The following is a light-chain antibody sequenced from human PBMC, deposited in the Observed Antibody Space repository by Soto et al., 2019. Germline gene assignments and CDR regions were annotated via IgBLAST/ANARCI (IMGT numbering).Light chain of an antibody. CDR3: QQYGSSLPWT. V-gene: IGKV3-20*01. J-gene: IGKJ1*01. CDR1: QSVSSSY. CDR2: GAS. Sequence: EIVLTQSPGTLSLSPGERATLSCRASQSVSSSYLAWYQQKPGQAPRLLIYGASSRATGIPDRFSGSGSGTDFTLTISRLESEDFEVYYCQQYGSSLPWTFGQGTKV.